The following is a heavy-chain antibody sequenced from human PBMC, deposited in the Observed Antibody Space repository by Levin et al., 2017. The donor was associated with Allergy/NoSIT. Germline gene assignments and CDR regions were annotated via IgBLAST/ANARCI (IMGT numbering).Heavy chain of an antibody. CDR3: AREAPYSSSSLDY. D-gene: IGHD6-6*01. CDR2: IYRSGTT. CDR1: GYSISSGYY. Sequence: SQTLSLTCAVSGYSISSGYYWVWIRQPPGKGLEWIASIYRSGTTYYNPSLKSRVTISVDTSKNQFSLRLTSVTAADTAVYYWAREAPYSSSSLDYWGQGTLVTVSS. V-gene: IGHV4-38-2*02. J-gene: IGHJ4*02.